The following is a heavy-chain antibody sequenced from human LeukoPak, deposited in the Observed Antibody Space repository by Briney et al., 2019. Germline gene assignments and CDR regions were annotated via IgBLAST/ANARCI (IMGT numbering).Heavy chain of an antibody. D-gene: IGHD6-19*01. J-gene: IGHJ3*02. CDR3: ARDGKWGETGSTSGWYRAFDI. V-gene: IGHV1-2*02. CDR2: INPNSGGT. CDR1: GYTFTGYY. Sequence: ASVKVSCKASGYTFTGYYMHWVRQAPGQGLEWMGWINPNSGGTNYAQKFQGRVTMTRDTSISTAYMELSRLRSDDTAVYYCARDGKWGETGSTSGWYRAFDIWGQGTMVTVSS.